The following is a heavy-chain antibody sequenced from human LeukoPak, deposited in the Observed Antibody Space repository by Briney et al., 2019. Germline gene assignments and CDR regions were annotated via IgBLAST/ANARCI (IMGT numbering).Heavy chain of an antibody. CDR2: IYYTGST. Sequence: SSETLSLTCTVSGGSISTFYWSWIRQPPGKGLEWIGYIYYTGSTNYNPSLKSRVTISVDTSKNQFSLKLSSVTAADTAVYYCARAYYAIPCIDYWGQGALVTVSS. D-gene: IGHD2-2*01. J-gene: IGHJ4*02. V-gene: IGHV4-59*01. CDR3: ARAYYAIPCIDY. CDR1: GGSISTFY.